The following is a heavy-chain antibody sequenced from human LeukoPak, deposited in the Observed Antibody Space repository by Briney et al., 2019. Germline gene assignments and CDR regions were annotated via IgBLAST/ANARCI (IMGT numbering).Heavy chain of an antibody. CDR2: IYHSGST. Sequence: SETLSLTCTASGGSISSGGYYWSWIRQPPGKGLEWIGYIYHSGSTYYNPSLKSRVTISVDRSKNQFSLKLSSVTAADTAVYYCARDLSAAGTSFDYWGQGTLVTVSS. J-gene: IGHJ4*02. D-gene: IGHD6-13*01. CDR1: GGSISSGGYY. V-gene: IGHV4-30-2*01. CDR3: ARDLSAAGTSFDY.